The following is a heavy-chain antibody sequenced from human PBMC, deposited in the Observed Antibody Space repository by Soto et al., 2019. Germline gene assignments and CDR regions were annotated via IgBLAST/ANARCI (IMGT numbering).Heavy chain of an antibody. Sequence: AVLLLKVSCRGAEESSTSYWMHWVRQMPGKGLEWMGRIDPSDSYTNYSPSFQGHVTISADKSISTAYLQWSSLKASDTAMYYCARNRPSSGGDYWVQGTPVPVSS. CDR1: EESSTSYW. V-gene: IGHV5-10-1*01. CDR3: ARNRPSSGGDY. D-gene: IGHD2-15*01. CDR2: IDPSDSYT. J-gene: IGHJ4*02.